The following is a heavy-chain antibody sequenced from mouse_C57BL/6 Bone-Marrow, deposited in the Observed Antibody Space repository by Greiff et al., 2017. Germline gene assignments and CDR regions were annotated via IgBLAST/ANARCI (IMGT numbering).Heavy chain of an antibody. CDR3: AREREILLRLDY. J-gene: IGHJ2*01. D-gene: IGHD1-1*01. Sequence: VQLQQSGAELARPGASVKLSCKASGYTFTSYGIRWVKQRTGQGLEWIGEIYPRSGNTYYNEKFKGKATLTADKSSSTAYMQLRSLTSEDSAVEVGAREREILLRLDYGGQGTTLTVSS. CDR1: GYTFTSYG. CDR2: IYPRSGNT. V-gene: IGHV1-81*01.